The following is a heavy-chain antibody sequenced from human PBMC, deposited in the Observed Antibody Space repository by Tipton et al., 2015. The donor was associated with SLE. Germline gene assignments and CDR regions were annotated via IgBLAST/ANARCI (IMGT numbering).Heavy chain of an antibody. V-gene: IGHV4-39*01. CDR2: IYYSGST. J-gene: IGHJ4*02. CDR1: GGSISSYY. CDR3: ARRAAMGDPFDY. D-gene: IGHD5-18*01. Sequence: TLSLTCTVSGGSISSYYWSWIRQPPGKGLEWIGSIYYSGSTYYNPSLKSRVTISVDTSKNQFSLKLSSVTAADTAVYYCARRAAMGDPFDYWGQGTLVTVSS.